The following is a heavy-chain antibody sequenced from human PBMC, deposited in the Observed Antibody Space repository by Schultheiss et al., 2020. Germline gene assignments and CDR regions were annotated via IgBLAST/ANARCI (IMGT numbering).Heavy chain of an antibody. Sequence: SETLSLTCTVSGGSISSGSYYWSWIRQPAGKGLEWIGRIYTSGSTNYNPSLKSRVTISVDTSKNQFSLKLSSVTAAHTAVYYCARDRAGIVDTWGQGTLVTVSS. V-gene: IGHV4-61*02. CDR2: IYTSGST. D-gene: IGHD6-13*01. CDR1: GGSISSGSYY. J-gene: IGHJ5*02. CDR3: ARDRAGIVDT.